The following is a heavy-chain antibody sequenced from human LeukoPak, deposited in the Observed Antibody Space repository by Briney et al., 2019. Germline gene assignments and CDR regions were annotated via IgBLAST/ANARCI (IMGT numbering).Heavy chain of an antibody. J-gene: IGHJ4*02. Sequence: SVXXXCXASGYTFTGYYMHWVRQAPGQGLEWMGWMNPNSGNTGYAQKFQGRVTMTRNTSISTAYMELSSLRSEDTAVYYCARKSLLDYGDDFDYWGQGTLVTVSS. CDR1: GYTFTGYY. CDR2: MNPNSGNT. CDR3: ARKSLLDYGDDFDY. V-gene: IGHV1-8*02. D-gene: IGHD4-17*01.